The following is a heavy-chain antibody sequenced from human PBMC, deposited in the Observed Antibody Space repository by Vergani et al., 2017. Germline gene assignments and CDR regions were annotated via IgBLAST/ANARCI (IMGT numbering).Heavy chain of an antibody. J-gene: IGHJ5*02. CDR3: ASTPYCESSGYPPGWFDP. CDR1: GGTFSSYA. D-gene: IGHD3-22*01. Sequence: QVQLVQSGAEVKKPGSSVKVSCKASGGTFSSYAISWVRQAPGQGLEWMGGIIPIFGIANYAKKFQGRVTITADKSTSTAYMELSSLRSEDTAVYYCASTPYCESSGYPPGWFDPWGQGTLVTVSS. CDR2: IIPIFGIA. V-gene: IGHV1-69*17.